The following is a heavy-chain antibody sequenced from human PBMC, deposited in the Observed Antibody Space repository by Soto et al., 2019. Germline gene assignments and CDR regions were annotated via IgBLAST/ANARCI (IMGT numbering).Heavy chain of an antibody. Sequence: QLQLQESGPGLVKPSETLSLTCTVSGGSISSSSYYWGWIRQPPGKGLEWIGRIYYSGSTYYNPSLKSRVTISVDESKNQFSLKLSAVIAADTSVYYCARIPLEGYCSSTSCRGVFDYWGQGTLVTVSS. CDR1: GGSISSSSYY. J-gene: IGHJ4*02. CDR3: ARIPLEGYCSSTSCRGVFDY. D-gene: IGHD2-2*01. V-gene: IGHV4-39*01. CDR2: IYYSGST.